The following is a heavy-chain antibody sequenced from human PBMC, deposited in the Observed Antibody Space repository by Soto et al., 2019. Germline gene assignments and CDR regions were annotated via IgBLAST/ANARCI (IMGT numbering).Heavy chain of an antibody. D-gene: IGHD1-26*01. CDR1: GASISNTDYS. CDR2: MYYSGST. CDR3: ARHSTPWENNGFHH. J-gene: IGHJ1*01. V-gene: IGHV4-39*01. Sequence: QLQLQESGPGLVKPSETLSLTCTVSGASISNTDYSWGWIRQPPGKGLEWIGTMYYSGSTYYNPSLKGRVTISVDTSRKEVSLKLNSVTAADTAVYYCARHSTPWENNGFHHWGQGTLVTVSS.